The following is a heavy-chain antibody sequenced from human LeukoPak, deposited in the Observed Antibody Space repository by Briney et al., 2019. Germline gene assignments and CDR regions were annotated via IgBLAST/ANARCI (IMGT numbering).Heavy chain of an antibody. Sequence: SETLSLTCTVSGGSITTHANYWARIRQPPGRGLEWIGGVHYTGNTYSNTSLKSRVTMSVDTSKNQFSLNLSSVTAADTAVYYCARRSGVWYFDYWGRGILVTVSP. CDR1: GGSITTHANY. D-gene: IGHD3-3*01. V-gene: IGHV4-39*01. J-gene: IGHJ4*02. CDR3: ARRSGVWYFDY. CDR2: VHYTGNT.